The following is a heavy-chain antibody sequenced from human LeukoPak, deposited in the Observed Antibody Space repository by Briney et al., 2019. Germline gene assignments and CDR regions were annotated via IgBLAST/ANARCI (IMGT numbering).Heavy chain of an antibody. V-gene: IGHV4-31*11. Sequence: SGTLSLTCAVSGGSISSGGYYWSWIRQHPGKGLEWIGYIYHSGSTYYNPSLKSRLTISVDTSKNQFSLKLSSVTAADTAVYYCARGGSYYLNLDYWGQGTLVTVSS. CDR1: GGSISSGGYY. D-gene: IGHD2/OR15-2a*01. J-gene: IGHJ4*02. CDR3: ARGGSYYLNLDY. CDR2: IYHSGST.